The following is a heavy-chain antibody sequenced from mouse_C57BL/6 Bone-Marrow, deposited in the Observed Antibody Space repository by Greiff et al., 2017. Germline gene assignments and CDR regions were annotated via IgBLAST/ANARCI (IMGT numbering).Heavy chain of an antibody. Sequence: EVQLQQSGAELVRPGASVKLSCTASGFNIKDDYMHWVKQRPEQGLEWIGWIDPENGDTEYASKFQGKATITADTSSNTAYLQLSSLTSDDTAVYYCTTLTTVVAHWYFDVWGTGTTVTVSS. CDR3: TTLTTVVAHWYFDV. CDR1: GFNIKDDY. J-gene: IGHJ1*03. CDR2: IDPENGDT. V-gene: IGHV14-4*01. D-gene: IGHD1-1*01.